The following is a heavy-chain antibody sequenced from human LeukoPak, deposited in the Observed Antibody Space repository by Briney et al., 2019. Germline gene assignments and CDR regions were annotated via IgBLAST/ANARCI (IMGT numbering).Heavy chain of an antibody. Sequence: GASVKVSCKASGGTFSSYAISWVRQAPGQGLEWMGGIIPIFGTANYAQKFQGRVTITADESTSTAYMELSSLRSEDTAVYYCARSRTGGYSYGTAADYWGQGTLVTVSS. CDR2: IIPIFGTA. D-gene: IGHD5-18*01. CDR3: ARSRTGGYSYGTAADY. CDR1: GGTFSSYA. J-gene: IGHJ4*02. V-gene: IGHV1-69*01.